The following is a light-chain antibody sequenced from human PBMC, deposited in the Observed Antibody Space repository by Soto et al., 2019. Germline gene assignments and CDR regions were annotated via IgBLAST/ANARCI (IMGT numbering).Light chain of an antibody. J-gene: IGKJ1*01. Sequence: ETVMRQSPATLSVSPGERATLSCRASQSVSSSYLAWYQQKPGQAPGLLIYGASSRATGIPDRFSGSGSGTDFTLTISRLEPEDFAVYYCQQYGRSPWTFGQGTKVDIK. CDR1: QSVSSSY. V-gene: IGKV3-20*01. CDR2: GAS. CDR3: QQYGRSPWT.